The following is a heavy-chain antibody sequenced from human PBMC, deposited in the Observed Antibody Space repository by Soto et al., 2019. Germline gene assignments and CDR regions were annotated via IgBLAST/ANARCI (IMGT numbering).Heavy chain of an antibody. J-gene: IGHJ4*02. V-gene: IGHV4-4*02. CDR2: IYHSGRT. Sequence: SETLSLTCVVSGGSISSSNWWGWVRQPPGKGLEWIGEIYHSGRTNYNPSLKSRVTISLDKSKNQFSLKLSSVTAADTAVYYCARLRTYDLMTAPDYWGQGTLVTVSS. CDR1: GGSISSSNW. CDR3: ARLRTYDLMTAPDY. D-gene: IGHD3-9*01.